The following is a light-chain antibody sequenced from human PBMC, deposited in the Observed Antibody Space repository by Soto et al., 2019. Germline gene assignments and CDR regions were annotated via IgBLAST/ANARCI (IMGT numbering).Light chain of an antibody. V-gene: IGLV2-14*01. CDR3: SSFTTTTTWV. Sequence: QSVLTQPASVSGSPGQSITISCTATSSDFGSYNFVSWFQQHPGKAPRLMIYQVTNRPSGVSNRFSGSKSGNTASLTISGLQAEDEADYYCSSFTTTTTWVFGGGTKLTVL. CDR1: SSDFGSYNF. J-gene: IGLJ3*02. CDR2: QVT.